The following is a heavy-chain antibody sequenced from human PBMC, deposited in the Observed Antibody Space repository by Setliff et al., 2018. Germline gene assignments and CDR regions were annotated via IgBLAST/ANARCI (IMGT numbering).Heavy chain of an antibody. CDR2: IHHSGST. J-gene: IGHJ5*02. CDR1: GVSITSHY. CDR3: AREGTPGPTNGNWFDP. Sequence: SETLSLTCTVSGVSITSHYWSWIRQPPGRALEWIGYIHHSGSTNYNPSLKSRVTISIDTSKTQFSLRLTSVTAADTAVYFCAREGTPGPTNGNWFDPWGQGALVTVSS. D-gene: IGHD2-15*01. V-gene: IGHV4-59*11.